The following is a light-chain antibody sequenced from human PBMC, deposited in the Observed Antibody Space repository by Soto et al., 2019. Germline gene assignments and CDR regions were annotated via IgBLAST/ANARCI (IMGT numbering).Light chain of an antibody. CDR2: GAS. CDR3: QHYGTTPWT. V-gene: IGKV3-20*01. CDR1: QSVCSRC. J-gene: IGKJ1*01. Sequence: PGERVTLSCRTSQSVCSRCFAWYQQKPGQAPRLLIYGASTRATGLPDRFSGSGSGTDFTLTISRLEPEDFAVYYCQHYGTTPWTFGQGTKVGIK.